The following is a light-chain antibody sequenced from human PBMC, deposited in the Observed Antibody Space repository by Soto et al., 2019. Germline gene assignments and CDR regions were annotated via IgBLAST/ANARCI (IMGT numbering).Light chain of an antibody. CDR3: SSYTGGSTLEV. J-gene: IGLJ2*01. V-gene: IGLV2-14*03. CDR1: SIDVGGYDF. Sequence: QSALTQPASVSGSLGQSITISCTGTSIDVGGYDFVAWYQQHPGKAPKLIIYDVTHRPSGVSDRFSGSKSANTASLTISGLQAEDEADYYCSSYTGGSTLEVFGGGTNVTVL. CDR2: DVT.